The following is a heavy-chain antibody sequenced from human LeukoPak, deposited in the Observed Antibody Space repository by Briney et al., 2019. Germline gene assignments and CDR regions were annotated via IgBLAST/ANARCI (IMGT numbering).Heavy chain of an antibody. J-gene: IGHJ4*02. V-gene: IGHV3-20*04. CDR3: ARESYDILTGYYNVDY. D-gene: IGHD3-9*01. CDR1: GFTFDDYG. Sequence: GGSLRLSCAASGFTFDDYGMSWVRQAPGKGLEWVTGINWNGGSTRYADSVKGGFTISREKAKESMYLQMNSLRAEDTALYYCARESYDILTGYYNVDYWGQGTLATVSS. CDR2: INWNGGST.